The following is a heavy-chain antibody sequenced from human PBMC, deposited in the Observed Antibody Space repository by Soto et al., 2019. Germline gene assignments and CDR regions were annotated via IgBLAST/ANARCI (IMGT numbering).Heavy chain of an antibody. J-gene: IGHJ5*02. Sequence: GASVKVSCKASGYTFTSYAMHWVRQAPGQRLEWMGWINAGNGNTKYSQKFQGRVTITRDTSASTAYMELSSLRSEDTAVYYCARGRSYDSSGYRPRWFDPWGQGTLVTVSS. CDR2: INAGNGNT. CDR1: GYTFTSYA. V-gene: IGHV1-3*01. D-gene: IGHD3-22*01. CDR3: ARGRSYDSSGYRPRWFDP.